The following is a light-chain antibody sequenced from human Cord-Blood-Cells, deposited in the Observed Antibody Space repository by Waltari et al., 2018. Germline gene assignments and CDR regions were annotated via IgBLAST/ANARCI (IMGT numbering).Light chain of an antibody. CDR2: QNS. CDR3: QAWDSSTVV. Sequence: SYELSQPPSVSVPPGQTASITSSGDKLVDKSDCWYQQKPGQSHVLVLYQNSKRPSGIPERFSGSNSANTATLTISGTQAMDEADYYCQAWDSSTVVFCGGTKLTVL. J-gene: IGLJ2*01. CDR1: KLVDKS. V-gene: IGLV3-1*01.